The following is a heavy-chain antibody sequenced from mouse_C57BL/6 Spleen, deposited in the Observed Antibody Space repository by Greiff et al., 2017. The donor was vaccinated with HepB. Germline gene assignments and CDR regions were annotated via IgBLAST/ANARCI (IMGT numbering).Heavy chain of an antibody. Sequence: EVQGVESGGGLVKPGGSLKLSCAASGFTFSSYAMPWVRQTPEKRLEWVATISAGGSYTYYPDNVKGRFTISRDNAKNNLYLQMSHLQSEDTAMYYCARSGSNSSYWYFDGWGTGTTVTVSS. V-gene: IGHV5-4*01. CDR1: GFTFSSYA. CDR3: ARSGSNSSYWYFDG. CDR2: ISAGGSYT. D-gene: IGHD2-5*01. J-gene: IGHJ1*03.